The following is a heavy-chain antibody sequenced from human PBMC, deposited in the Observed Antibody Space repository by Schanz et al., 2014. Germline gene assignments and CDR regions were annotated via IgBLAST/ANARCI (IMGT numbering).Heavy chain of an antibody. CDR1: GGTFSSYT. V-gene: IGHV1-69*08. J-gene: IGHJ4*02. CDR3: ARDSGSSSWYPSDY. CDR2: IIPVLNIA. D-gene: IGHD6-13*01. Sequence: QLQLVQSGAEVKKPGSSVKVSCKLSGGTFSSYTISWMRQAPGQGLEWMGKIIPVLNIATYAQRFQGRVSITADTSTNTAYMELSSLTSEDTALYYCARDSGSSSWYPSDYWGRGTLVTVSS.